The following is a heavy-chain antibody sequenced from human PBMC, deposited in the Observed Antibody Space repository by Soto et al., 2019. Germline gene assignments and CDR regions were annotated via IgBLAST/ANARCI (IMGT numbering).Heavy chain of an antibody. CDR3: VRDMGADYYYYGMDV. CDR1: GFAFDDYA. CDR2: TSWNSERI. D-gene: IGHD3-16*01. J-gene: IGHJ6*02. Sequence: EVQLVESGGGVVQPGRSLRLSCAACGFAFDDYAMHWIRQPPGTGLEWVAGTSWNSERIGYADSVRGRFTISRDNAKNSLYLQMNSLRAEDTALYYCVRDMGADYYYYGMDVWGQGTSVTVSS. V-gene: IGHV3-9*01.